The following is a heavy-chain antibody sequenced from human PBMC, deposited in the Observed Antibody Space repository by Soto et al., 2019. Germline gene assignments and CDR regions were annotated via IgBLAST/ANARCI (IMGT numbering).Heavy chain of an antibody. CDR3: VRPMVRGALDAFDI. CDR2: IWYDGSNK. D-gene: IGHD3-10*01. V-gene: IGHV3-33*01. CDR1: GFTFSSYG. J-gene: IGHJ3*02. Sequence: QVQLVESGGGVVQPGRSLRLSCAASGFTFSSYGMHWVRQAPGKGLEWVAVIWYDGSNKYYADSVKGRFTISRDNSKNTLYLQMNSLRAEDTAVYYCVRPMVRGALDAFDIWGQGTMVTVSS.